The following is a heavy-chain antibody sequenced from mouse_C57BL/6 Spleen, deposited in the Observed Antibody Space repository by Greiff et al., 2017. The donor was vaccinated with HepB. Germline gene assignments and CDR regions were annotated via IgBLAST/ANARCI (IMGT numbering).Heavy chain of an antibody. D-gene: IGHD4-1*01. CDR2: ISSGGSYT. CDR1: GFTFSSYG. J-gene: IGHJ2*01. V-gene: IGHV5-6*01. CDR3: ARHWGDYYFDY. Sequence: EVKLVESGGDLVKPGGSLKLSCAASGFTFSSYGMSWVRQTPDKRLEWVATISSGGSYTYYPDSVKGRFTISRDNAKNTLYLQMSSLKSEDTAMYYCARHWGDYYFDYWGQGTTLTVSS.